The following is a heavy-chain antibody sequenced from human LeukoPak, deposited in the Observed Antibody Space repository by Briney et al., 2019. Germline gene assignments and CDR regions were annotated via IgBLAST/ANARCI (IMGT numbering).Heavy chain of an antibody. CDR2: IYYSGST. V-gene: IGHV4-31*03. D-gene: IGHD4-17*01. Sequence: ASQTLSLTCTVSGGSISSGGYYWSWIRQHPGKGLEWIGYIYYSGSTYYNPSLKSRVTISVGTSKNQFSLKLSSVTAADTAVYYCARSFGDYSYFDYWGQGTLVTVSS. CDR3: ARSFGDYSYFDY. CDR1: GGSISSGGYY. J-gene: IGHJ4*02.